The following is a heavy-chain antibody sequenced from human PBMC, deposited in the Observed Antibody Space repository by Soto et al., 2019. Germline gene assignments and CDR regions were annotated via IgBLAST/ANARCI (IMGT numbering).Heavy chain of an antibody. J-gene: IGHJ4*02. CDR3: SKGYFASGSYSDY. D-gene: IGHD3-10*01. CDR1: GFTFSSYS. V-gene: IGHV3-21*01. CDR2: ISSSSSYI. Sequence: EVQLVESGGGLVKPGGSLRLSCAASGFTFSSYSMNWVRQAPGKGLEWVSSISSSSSYIYYADSLKGRFTISRDNAKDYLYLQMNSLRAEDTDVYYCSKGYFASGSYSDYWGQGTLVTVSS.